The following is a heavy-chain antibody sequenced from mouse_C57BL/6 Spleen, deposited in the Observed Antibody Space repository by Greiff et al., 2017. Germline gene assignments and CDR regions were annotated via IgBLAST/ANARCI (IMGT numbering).Heavy chain of an antibody. CDR2: IYPGDGDT. Sequence: VQLQESGAELVKPGASVKISCKASGYAFSSYWMNWVKQRPGKGLEWIGQIYPGDGDTNYNGKFKGKATLTADKSSSTAYMQLSSLTSEDSAVYFCARSGGYGSRNYAMDYWGQGTSVTVAS. J-gene: IGHJ4*01. V-gene: IGHV1-80*01. CDR3: ARSGGYGSRNYAMDY. CDR1: GYAFSSYW. D-gene: IGHD1-1*01.